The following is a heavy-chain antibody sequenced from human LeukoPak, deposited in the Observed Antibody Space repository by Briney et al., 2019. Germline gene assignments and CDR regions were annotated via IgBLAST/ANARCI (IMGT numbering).Heavy chain of an antibody. V-gene: IGHV3-64*01. D-gene: IGHD2-2*01. J-gene: IGHJ4*02. CDR1: GFTFSSYA. Sequence: GRSLRLPCAASGFTFSSYAMHWVRQAPGKGLEYVSAISSNGGSTYYANSVKGRFTISRDNSKNTLYLQMGSLRAEDMAVYYCARDGLDCSSTSCYGDYWGQGTLVTVSS. CDR2: ISSNGGST. CDR3: ARDGLDCSSTSCYGDY.